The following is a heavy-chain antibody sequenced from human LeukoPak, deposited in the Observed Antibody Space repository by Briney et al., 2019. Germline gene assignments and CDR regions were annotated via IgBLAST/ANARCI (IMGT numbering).Heavy chain of an antibody. Sequence: GESLKISFKGSGYSFTSYWIGWVRQMPGKGLEWMGNIYPGDSDTRYSPSFQGQVTISADKSTSTAYLQWSSLNASDTDMYYCARRYCSGGSCYYGMDVWGQGTTVTVSS. J-gene: IGHJ6*02. D-gene: IGHD2-15*01. V-gene: IGHV5-51*01. CDR2: IYPGDSDT. CDR1: GYSFTSYW. CDR3: ARRYCSGGSCYYGMDV.